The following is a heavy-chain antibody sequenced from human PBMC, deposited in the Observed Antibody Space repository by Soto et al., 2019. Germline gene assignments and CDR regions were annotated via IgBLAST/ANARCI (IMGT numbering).Heavy chain of an antibody. CDR2: IYPSVSS. Sequence: SETLSLTCSVSGFSISRGYYWSLFRHPPGKVLEWIGSIYPSVSSYHNPSLATRLRLSIDTSKNQFTLNLTSVTAADTALYFCAREKVGTTFFDNWGQGIQVTVSS. D-gene: IGHD1-1*01. J-gene: IGHJ4*02. CDR1: GFSISRGYY. V-gene: IGHV4-38-2*02. CDR3: AREKVGTTFFDN.